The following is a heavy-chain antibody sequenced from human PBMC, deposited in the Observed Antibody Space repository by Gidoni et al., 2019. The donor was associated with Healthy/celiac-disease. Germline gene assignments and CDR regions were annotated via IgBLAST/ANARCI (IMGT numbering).Heavy chain of an antibody. CDR2: IYYSGST. D-gene: IGHD2-15*01. V-gene: IGHV4-39*01. CDR3: ARTWGYGGNDY. Sequence: QLQLQESGPGLVKPSETLSLTCTVSGGPISSSSYYWGWIRQPPGKGLEWIGSIYYSGSTYYNPSLKSRVTISVDTSKNQFSLKLSSVTAADTAVYYCARTWGYGGNDYWGQGTLVTVSS. CDR1: GGPISSSSYY. J-gene: IGHJ4*02.